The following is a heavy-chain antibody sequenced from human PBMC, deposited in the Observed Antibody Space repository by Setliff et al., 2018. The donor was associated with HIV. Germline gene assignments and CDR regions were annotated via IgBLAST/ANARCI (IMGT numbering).Heavy chain of an antibody. CDR3: ARVGSYWSTFDY. Sequence: ASVKVSCKASGYTLTTFGISWVRQARGQGLEWMGWINTDTGNPMYAQGFRGRFVFSVDTSVSTAYLQITSLKTEDTAMYYCARVGSYWSTFDYWGQGALVTVSS. CDR2: INTDTGNP. J-gene: IGHJ4*02. CDR1: GYTLTTFG. D-gene: IGHD1-26*01. V-gene: IGHV7-4-1*02.